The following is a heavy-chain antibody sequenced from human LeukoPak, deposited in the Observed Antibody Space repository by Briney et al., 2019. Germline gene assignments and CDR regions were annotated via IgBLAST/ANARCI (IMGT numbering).Heavy chain of an antibody. CDR1: GGSISSYY. D-gene: IGHD2-15*01. CDR2: IYYSGST. CDR3: ARGIVVGVAARSALYYYGMAV. Sequence: PSETLSLTCTVSGGSISSYYWSWIRQPPGKGLEWIGYIYYSGSTNYNPSLKSRVTISVDTSKNQFSLKLSSVTAADTAVYYCARGIVVGVAARSALYYYGMAVGGKGTTVTVSS. J-gene: IGHJ6*04. V-gene: IGHV4-59*01.